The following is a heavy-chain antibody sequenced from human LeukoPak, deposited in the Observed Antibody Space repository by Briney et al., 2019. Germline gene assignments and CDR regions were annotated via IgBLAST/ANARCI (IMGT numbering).Heavy chain of an antibody. V-gene: IGHV1-2*02. CDR1: VYTFTGYY. D-gene: IGHD2-8*02. CDR2: INPNSGGT. J-gene: IGHJ5*02. CDR3: ARDSTLGYCTGGVCCWFDP. Sequence: GASVNVSFKSSVYTFTGYYMHWVRQAPGQGLEWMGWINPNSGGTNYAQKFQGRVTMTRDTSISTAYMELSRLRSDDTAVYYCARDSTLGYCTGGVCCWFDPWGQGTLVTVSS.